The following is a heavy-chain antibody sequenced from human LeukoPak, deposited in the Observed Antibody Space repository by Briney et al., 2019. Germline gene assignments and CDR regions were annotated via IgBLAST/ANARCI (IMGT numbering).Heavy chain of an antibody. J-gene: IGHJ4*02. CDR1: GASISRADYY. CDR2: IYYSGSS. Sequence: PPQTLSLTCTVSGASISRADYYWTWIRQHPGKGLEWIGYIYYSGSSYYNPSLKSRVTISVDTSKNQFSLKLSSVTAADTAVYYCARDRRGTVTQYYFDYWGQGTLVTVSS. V-gene: IGHV4-31*03. CDR3: ARDRRGTVTQYYFDY. D-gene: IGHD4-17*01.